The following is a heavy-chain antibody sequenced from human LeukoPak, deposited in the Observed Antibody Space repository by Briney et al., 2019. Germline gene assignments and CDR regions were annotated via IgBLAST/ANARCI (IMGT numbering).Heavy chain of an antibody. J-gene: IGHJ4*02. CDR2: IHKDGRVM. CDR3: ASSHDSSGND. D-gene: IGHD3-22*01. V-gene: IGHV3-7*03. Sequence: GGSLRLSCAASGFSFSTYWMAWVRQAPGKGLEWVGNIHKDGRVMFYAASVKGRFTIPRDNAKNSLYLDMNSLRDEDTAIYYCASSHDSSGNDWGQGTLDTVTS. CDR1: GFSFSTYW.